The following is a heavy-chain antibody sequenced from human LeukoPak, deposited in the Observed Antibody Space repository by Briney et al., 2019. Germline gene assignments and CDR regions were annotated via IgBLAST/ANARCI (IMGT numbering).Heavy chain of an antibody. CDR2: INPSGGST. J-gene: IGHJ4*02. Sequence: GASVKVSCKASGYTFTSYYMHWVRQAPGQGLEWMGIINPSGGSTSYAQKFQGRVTMTRDTSTSTVYMELSSPRSEDTAVYYCARDPHYYDSSGYIPFDYWGQGTLVTVSS. V-gene: IGHV1-46*01. CDR3: ARDPHYYDSSGYIPFDY. CDR1: GYTFTSYY. D-gene: IGHD3-22*01.